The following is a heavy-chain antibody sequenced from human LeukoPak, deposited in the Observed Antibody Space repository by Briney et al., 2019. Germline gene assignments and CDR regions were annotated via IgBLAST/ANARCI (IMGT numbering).Heavy chain of an antibody. V-gene: IGHV3-23*01. CDR2: ISGSGRDT. CDR1: GFTFSSYA. J-gene: IGHJ4*02. D-gene: IGHD6-13*01. CDR3: AKTAQYSSSWIDC. Sequence: PGGSLRLSCAASGFTFSSYAMSWVRHAPGKGLEWVSGISGSGRDTYYADSVKGRFTISRDNSENTLYLQMNSLRAEDTAVYYCAKTAQYSSSWIDCWGQGTLVTVSS.